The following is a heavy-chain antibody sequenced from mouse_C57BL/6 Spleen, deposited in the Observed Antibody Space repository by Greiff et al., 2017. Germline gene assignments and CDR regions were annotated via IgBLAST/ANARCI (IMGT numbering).Heavy chain of an antibody. Sequence: QVQLQQSGAELARPGASVKLSCKASGYTFTSYGISWVKQRTGQGLEWIGEIYPRSGNTYYNEKFKGKATLTADKSSSTAYMELRSLTSEDSAVYCCARHPNYSKTHYYAMDYWGQGTSVTVSS. CDR3: ARHPNYSKTHYYAMDY. CDR2: IYPRSGNT. CDR1: GYTFTSYG. D-gene: IGHD2-5*01. J-gene: IGHJ4*01. V-gene: IGHV1-81*01.